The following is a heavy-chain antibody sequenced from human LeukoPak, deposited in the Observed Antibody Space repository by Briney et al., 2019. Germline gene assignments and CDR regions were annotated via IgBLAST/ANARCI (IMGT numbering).Heavy chain of an antibody. CDR3: ARGGYSSSWSLDYYYYYYMDV. J-gene: IGHJ6*03. CDR1: GFTFSSYW. Sequence: GGSLRLSCAASGFTFSSYWMHWVRQAPGKGLVWVSRINSDGSSTSYADSVKGRFTISRDNAKNTLYLQMNSLRAEDTAVYYCARGGYSSSWSLDYYYYYYMDVWGKGTTVTVSS. D-gene: IGHD6-13*01. V-gene: IGHV3-74*01. CDR2: INSDGSST.